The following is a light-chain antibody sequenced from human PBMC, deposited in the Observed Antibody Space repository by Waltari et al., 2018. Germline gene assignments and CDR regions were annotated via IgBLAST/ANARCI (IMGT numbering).Light chain of an antibody. V-gene: IGLV2-11*01. J-gene: IGLJ3*02. Sequence: QSALTQPRSVSGSPGQSVTISCTGTSSDVGGYNYVSWYQQHPGKAPKLMIYDVSNRPSWVPYRFSGSKSGNTASLTISGLQAEDEADYYCCSYAGSYTWVFGGGTKLTVL. CDR3: CSYAGSYTWV. CDR1: SSDVGGYNY. CDR2: DVS.